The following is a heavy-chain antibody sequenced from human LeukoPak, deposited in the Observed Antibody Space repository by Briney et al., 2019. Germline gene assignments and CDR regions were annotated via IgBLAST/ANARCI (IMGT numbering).Heavy chain of an antibody. CDR3: ARVRITMVRGDQGAVDY. D-gene: IGHD3-10*01. V-gene: IGHV1-18*01. Sequence: GASVKVSCKASGYTFTSYGISWVRQAPGQGLEWMGWISAYNGNTNYAQKLQGRVTMTTDTSTSTAYMELRSLRSDDTAVYYCARVRITMVRGDQGAVDYWGQGTLVTVSS. CDR2: ISAYNGNT. CDR1: GYTFTSYG. J-gene: IGHJ4*02.